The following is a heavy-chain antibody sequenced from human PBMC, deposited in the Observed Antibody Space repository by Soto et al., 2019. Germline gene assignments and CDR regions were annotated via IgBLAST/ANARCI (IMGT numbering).Heavy chain of an antibody. V-gene: IGHV1-69*13. CDR3: ARCGSSPYYGMDV. CDR2: IIPIFGTA. J-gene: IGHJ6*02. D-gene: IGHD6-6*01. CDR1: GGTFSSYA. Sequence: SVKVSCKASGGTFSSYAISWVRQAPGQGLEWMGGIIPIFGTANYAQKFQGRVTITADESTSTAYMELSSLRSEDTAVYYCARCGSSPYYGMDVWGQGTTVTVSS.